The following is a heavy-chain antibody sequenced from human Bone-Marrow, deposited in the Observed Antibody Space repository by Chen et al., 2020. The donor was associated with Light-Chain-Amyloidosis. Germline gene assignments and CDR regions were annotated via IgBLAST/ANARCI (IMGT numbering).Heavy chain of an antibody. J-gene: IGHJ4*02. CDR2: INHSGST. V-gene: IGHV4-34*01. CDR3: ARVSGMVRGVINY. D-gene: IGHD3-10*01. Sequence: VQLQQWGAGLLKPSETLSLTCAVYGGSFSGAYWSWIRQPPGKGLEWIGEINHSGSTNYNPSLKSRVTISVDTSKNQFSLKLSSVTAADTAVYYCARVSGMVRGVINYWGQGTLVTVSS. CDR1: GGSFSGAY.